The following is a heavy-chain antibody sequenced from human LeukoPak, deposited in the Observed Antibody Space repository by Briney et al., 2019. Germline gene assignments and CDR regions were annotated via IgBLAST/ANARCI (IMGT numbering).Heavy chain of an antibody. CDR2: ISYDGSIK. CDR1: GFTFSSYG. J-gene: IGHJ4*02. Sequence: GGSLRLSCAASGFTFSSYGMHWVRQAPGKGLEWVAVISYDGSIKYYADSVKGRFTISRDNSKNTLYLQMNSLRAEDAAVYYCAKQRGYSYGYEYWGQGTLVTVSS. V-gene: IGHV3-30*18. D-gene: IGHD5-18*01. CDR3: AKQRGYSYGYEY.